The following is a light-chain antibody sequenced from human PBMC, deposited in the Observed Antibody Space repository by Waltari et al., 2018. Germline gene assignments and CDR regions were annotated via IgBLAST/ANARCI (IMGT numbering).Light chain of an antibody. V-gene: IGKV3-20*01. J-gene: IGKJ1*01. CDR1: QSISRNY. Sequence: EIVLTPSPGTLSLSPGERATLSCRASQSISRNYLAWYQQKTGQAPRLLIYGPAGRATGIPDRFSGSGSGTDFTLTISGLEPEDFAVYYCQQYDSSPKTFGQGTKVEIK. CDR3: QQYDSSPKT. CDR2: GPA.